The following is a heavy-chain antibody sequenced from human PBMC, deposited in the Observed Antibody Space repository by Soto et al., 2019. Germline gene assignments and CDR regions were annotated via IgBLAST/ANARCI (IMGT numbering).Heavy chain of an antibody. CDR1: GFTFSSYS. V-gene: IGHV3-21*01. J-gene: IGHJ6*02. D-gene: IGHD5-18*01. Sequence: GGSLRLSCAASGFTFSSYSVNWVRQAPGKGLEWVSSISSSSSYIYYADSVKGRYTISRDNAKNSLYLQMNSLRAEDTAVYYCARDGHSYGYYYYGMDVWGQGTTVTVSS. CDR2: ISSSSSYI. CDR3: ARDGHSYGYYYYGMDV.